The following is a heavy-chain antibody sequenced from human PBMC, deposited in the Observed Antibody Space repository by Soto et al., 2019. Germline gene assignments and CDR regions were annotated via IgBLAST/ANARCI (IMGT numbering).Heavy chain of an antibody. D-gene: IGHD1-7*01. CDR3: AKHGFTGTTPYFFDY. CDR1: GYTFNNYA. J-gene: IGHJ4*02. CDR2: ISGSGGST. V-gene: IGHV3-23*01. Sequence: GGSLRLSCAASGYTFNNYAMSWVRQAPGKGLEWISAISGSGGSTYYADSVKGRFTISRDNSKNTLYLQMNNLRAEDTALYYCAKHGFTGTTPYFFDYWGQGTPVTVSS.